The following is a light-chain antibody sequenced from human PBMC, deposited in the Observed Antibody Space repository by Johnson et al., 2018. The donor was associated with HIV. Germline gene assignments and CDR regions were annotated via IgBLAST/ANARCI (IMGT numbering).Light chain of an antibody. Sequence: QSVLTQPPSVSAAPGQKVTISCSGSSSNIGNNYVSWYQQFPGTAPKLLIYGNNKRPSGIPDRFSGSKSGTSATLGITGLQTGDEADYYCGTGDSSLSAGGVFGTGTKVTVL. CDR3: GTGDSSLSAGGV. CDR2: GNN. J-gene: IGLJ1*01. V-gene: IGLV1-51*01. CDR1: SSNIGNNY.